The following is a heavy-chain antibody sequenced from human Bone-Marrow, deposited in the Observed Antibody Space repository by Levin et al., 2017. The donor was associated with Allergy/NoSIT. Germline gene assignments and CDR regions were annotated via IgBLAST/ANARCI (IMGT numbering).Heavy chain of an antibody. CDR3: ARVKKTGYYYYGMDV. CDR1: GYTFTGYY. CDR2: INPNSGGT. D-gene: IGHD2-21*01. Sequence: ASVKVSCKASGYTFTGYYMHWVRQAPGQGLEWMGWINPNSGGTNYAQKFQGRVTMTRDTSISTAYMELSRLRSDDTAVYYCARVKKTGYYYYGMDVWGQGTTVTVSS. J-gene: IGHJ6*02. V-gene: IGHV1-2*02.